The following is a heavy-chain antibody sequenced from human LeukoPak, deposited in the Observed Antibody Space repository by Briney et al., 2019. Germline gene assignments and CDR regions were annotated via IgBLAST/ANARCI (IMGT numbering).Heavy chain of an antibody. D-gene: IGHD3-3*01. J-gene: IGHJ3*02. CDR2: IKQDGSEK. Sequence: GGSLRLSCAASGFTFSSYWMSWVRQAPGKGLEWVANIKQDGSEKYYVDSVKGRFTISRDNAKNSLYLQMNSLRAEDTAVYYCARITGGFLEWLFYHDAFDIWGQGTMVTVSS. CDR1: GFTFSSYW. V-gene: IGHV3-7*01. CDR3: ARITGGFLEWLFYHDAFDI.